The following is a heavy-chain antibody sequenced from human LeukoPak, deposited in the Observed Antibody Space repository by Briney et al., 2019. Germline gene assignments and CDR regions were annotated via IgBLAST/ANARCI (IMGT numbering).Heavy chain of an antibody. J-gene: IGHJ4*02. CDR3: ARGYSPFDY. V-gene: IGHV4-39*06. CDR2: IYYSGST. D-gene: IGHD5-12*01. CDR1: GGSISSSSYY. Sequence: PSETLSLTCTVSGGSISSSSYYWGWIRQPPGKGLEWIGSIYYSGSTYYNPSLKSRVTISVDTSKNQFPLKLSSVTAADTAVYYCARGYSPFDYWGQGTLVTVSS.